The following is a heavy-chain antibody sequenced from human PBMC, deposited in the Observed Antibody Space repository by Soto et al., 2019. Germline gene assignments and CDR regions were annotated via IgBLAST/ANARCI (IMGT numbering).Heavy chain of an antibody. CDR1: GSTFSSYA. D-gene: IGHD3-3*01. Sequence: GSLVLAGTASGSTFSSYAMHGVRQAPGKGLEYVSAISSNGGSTYYADSVKGRFTISRDNSKNTLYLQMSSLRAEDTAVYYCVKDRIFGVVRNSNYYHYYGMDVWGQGTTVTVSS. CDR3: VKDRIFGVVRNSNYYHYYGMDV. V-gene: IGHV3-64D*06. CDR2: ISSNGGST. J-gene: IGHJ6*02.